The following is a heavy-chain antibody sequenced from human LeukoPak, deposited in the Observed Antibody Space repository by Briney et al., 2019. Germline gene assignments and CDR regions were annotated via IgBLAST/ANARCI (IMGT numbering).Heavy chain of an antibody. V-gene: IGHV4-39*01. CDR1: GGSISSSSYY. Sequence: PSETLSLTCTVSGGSISSSSYYWGWIRQPPGKGLEWIGSIYYSGSTYYNPSLKSRVTISVDTSKNQFSLKLSSVTAADTAVYYCARLITLWSGSIRDFDYWGQGTLVTVSS. D-gene: IGHD3-3*01. CDR3: ARLITLWSGSIRDFDY. CDR2: IYYSGST. J-gene: IGHJ4*02.